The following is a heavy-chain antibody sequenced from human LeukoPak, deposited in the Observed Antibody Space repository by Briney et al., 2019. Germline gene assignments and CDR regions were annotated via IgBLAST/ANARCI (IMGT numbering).Heavy chain of an antibody. CDR2: IYPRGST. D-gene: IGHD7-27*01. V-gene: IGHV4-30-2*01. CDR1: GGSISSGSYS. Sequence: SETLSLTCSVSGGSISSGSYSWSWIRQPPGKGLEWIGYIYPRGSTYYNPSLKSRVILSLDKSANQFSLNLSSVTAADTAVYYCARFSPRAMGNYLDFWGQGTLVTVSS. J-gene: IGHJ4*02. CDR3: ARFSPRAMGNYLDF.